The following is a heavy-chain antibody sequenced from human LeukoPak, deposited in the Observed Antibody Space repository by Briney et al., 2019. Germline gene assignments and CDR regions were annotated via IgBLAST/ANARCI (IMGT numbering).Heavy chain of an antibody. D-gene: IGHD3-10*01. CDR3: ARSRYYGSKNDASDI. CDR1: GFTFSSYS. Sequence: GSLRLSCAASGFTFSSYSMNWVRQAPGKGLEWVSSISSSSSYIYYADSVKGRFTISRDNAKNSLYLQMNSLRAEDTAVYYCARSRYYGSKNDASDIWAKGQWSPSLQ. V-gene: IGHV3-21*04. J-gene: IGHJ3*02. CDR2: ISSSSSYI.